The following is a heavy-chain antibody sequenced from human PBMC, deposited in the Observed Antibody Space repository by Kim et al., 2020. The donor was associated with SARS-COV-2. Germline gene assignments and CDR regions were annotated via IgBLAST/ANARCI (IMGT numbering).Heavy chain of an antibody. CDR3: ARGGDSSSRPVGGP. CDR2: ISSSSSYI. Sequence: GGSLRLSCAASGFTFSSYSMNWVRQAPGKGLEWVSSISSSSSYIYYADSVKGRFTISRDNAKNSLYLQMNSLRAEDTAVYYCARGGDSSSRPVGGPWGQGTLVTVSS. J-gene: IGHJ5*02. CDR1: GFTFSSYS. V-gene: IGHV3-21*01. D-gene: IGHD6-6*01.